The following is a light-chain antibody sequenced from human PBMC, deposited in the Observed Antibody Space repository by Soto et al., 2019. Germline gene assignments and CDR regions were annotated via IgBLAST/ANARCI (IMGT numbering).Light chain of an antibody. V-gene: IGKV3-11*01. CDR1: QSVSSY. CDR3: HQRSNWPWT. CDR2: DAS. Sequence: DIVLSQSPATLSLSPGERASLSCRASQSVSSYLAWYQHKPGQAPRLLMYDASSRATGIPARFSGSGSGTDFTLTISSLEPEDFAVYYCHQRSNWPWTFGQGSKVDI. J-gene: IGKJ1*01.